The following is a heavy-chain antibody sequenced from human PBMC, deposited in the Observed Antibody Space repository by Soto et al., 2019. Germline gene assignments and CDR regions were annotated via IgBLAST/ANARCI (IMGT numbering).Heavy chain of an antibody. CDR3: ARRLGVGDYDECYFDL. Sequence: QVQLVESGGGLVKPGGSLRLSCAASGFTLSDYYMSWIRQAPGKGLEWVSYLSSSGSTIYYADSVKGRFTISRDNAKNSLYLQMNSLRAEDTAVYYCARRLGVGDYDECYFDLWGRGTLVTVSS. D-gene: IGHD4-17*01. J-gene: IGHJ2*01. CDR2: LSSSGSTI. V-gene: IGHV3-11*01. CDR1: GFTLSDYY.